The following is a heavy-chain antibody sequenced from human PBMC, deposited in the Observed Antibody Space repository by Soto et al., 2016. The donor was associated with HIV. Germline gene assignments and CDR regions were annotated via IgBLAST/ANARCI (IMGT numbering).Heavy chain of an antibody. Sequence: EVQLVESGEAWSSLGSLKLSCAVSGFIFSDCAIHWVRQASGKGLEWVGVVRTKAANTATEYAASVKGRFTISRDDSENTAYLQMNNLKTEDTAMYYCTRDSGTYNWLDPWGQGTLVTVSS. V-gene: IGHV3-73*01. D-gene: IGHD1-26*01. CDR3: TRDSGTYNWLDP. CDR1: GFIFSDCA. CDR2: VRTKAANTAT. J-gene: IGHJ5*02.